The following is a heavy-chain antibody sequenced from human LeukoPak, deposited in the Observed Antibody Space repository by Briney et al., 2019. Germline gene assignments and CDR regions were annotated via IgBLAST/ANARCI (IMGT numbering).Heavy chain of an antibody. V-gene: IGHV1-24*01. CDR3: ATEFIAAAGNGLDY. Sequence: ASVKVSCKVSGYTLTELSMHWVRQAPGKELEWMGGFDPEDGETIYAQKFQGRVTMTEDTSTDTAYMELSSLRSEDTAVYYCATEFIAAAGNGLDYWGQGTLVTVSS. CDR2: FDPEDGET. D-gene: IGHD6-13*01. J-gene: IGHJ4*02. CDR1: GYTLTELS.